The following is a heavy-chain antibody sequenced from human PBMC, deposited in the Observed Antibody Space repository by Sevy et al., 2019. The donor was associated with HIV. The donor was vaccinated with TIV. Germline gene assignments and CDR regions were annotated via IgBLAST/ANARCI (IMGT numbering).Heavy chain of an antibody. CDR2: IAYEGSKK. Sequence: GGSLRLSCAATGFTFSSYDMHWVRQAPGKGLEWVAGIAYEGSKKYYVDSVKGRFTISRDNAKTTLYLQMSSLRVDDTDVSYGAAVAVTFGGGPYPCRSFMDLWGQGTTVTVSS. V-gene: IGHV3-30*03. J-gene: IGHJ6*02. D-gene: IGHD3-16*01. CDR1: GFTFSSYD. CDR3: AAVAVTFGGGPYPCRSFMDL.